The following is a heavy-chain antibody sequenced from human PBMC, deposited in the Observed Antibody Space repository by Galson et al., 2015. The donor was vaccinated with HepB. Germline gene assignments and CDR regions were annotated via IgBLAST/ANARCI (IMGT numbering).Heavy chain of an antibody. CDR3: ARGRNGGLDG. D-gene: IGHD3-16*01. J-gene: IGHJ4*02. Sequence: CAISGDSVFTNGVAWNWIRQSPSRGLEWLGRTYYRSTWRHDYAVSVESRITINLDTSVNHFSLQLNSVTPEDTAMYYCARGRNGGLDGRGQGTLVTVSS. V-gene: IGHV6-1*01. CDR2: TYYRSTWRH. CDR1: GDSVFTNGVA.